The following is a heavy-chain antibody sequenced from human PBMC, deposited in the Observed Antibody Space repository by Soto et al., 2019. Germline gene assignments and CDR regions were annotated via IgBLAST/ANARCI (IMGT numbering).Heavy chain of an antibody. CDR3: ARGVVPAASHYYYYMDV. Sequence: SETLSLTCTVSGGSISSGGYYWSWIRQHPGKGLEWIGYIYYSGSTYYNPSLKSRVTISVDTSKNQFSLKLSSVTAADTAVYYCARGVVPAASHYYYYMDVWGKGTTVTVSS. V-gene: IGHV4-31*03. CDR1: GGSISSGGYY. CDR2: IYYSGST. J-gene: IGHJ6*03. D-gene: IGHD2-2*01.